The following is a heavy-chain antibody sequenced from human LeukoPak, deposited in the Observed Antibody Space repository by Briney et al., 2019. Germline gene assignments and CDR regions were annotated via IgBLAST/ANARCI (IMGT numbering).Heavy chain of an antibody. CDR2: ISAYNGNT. V-gene: IGHV1-18*01. D-gene: IGHD2-15*01. Sequence: ASVKVSCKASGYAFTSYGISWVRQAPGQGLEWMGWISAYNGNTNYAPKLQGRVTMTTDTSTSTAYMELRSLRSDDTAVYYCAREDCSGGSCYSLSLTPVFHVFDIWGQRTMVTVSS. CDR3: AREDCSGGSCYSLSLTPVFHVFDI. CDR1: GYAFTSYG. J-gene: IGHJ3*02.